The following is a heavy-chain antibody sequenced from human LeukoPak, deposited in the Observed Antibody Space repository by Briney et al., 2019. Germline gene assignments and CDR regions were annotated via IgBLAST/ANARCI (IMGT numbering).Heavy chain of an antibody. D-gene: IGHD1-1*01. CDR2: IYYSGST. V-gene: IGHV4-39*01. CDR1: GGSISSSSYY. Sequence: PSETLSLTCTVSGGSISSSSYYWGWIRQPPGKGLEWIGSIYYSGSTYYNPSLKSRVTISVDTSKNQFSLKLSSVTAADTAVYYCAIPVRQLERLAGSFDYWGQGTLVTVSS. CDR3: AIPVRQLERLAGSFDY. J-gene: IGHJ4*02.